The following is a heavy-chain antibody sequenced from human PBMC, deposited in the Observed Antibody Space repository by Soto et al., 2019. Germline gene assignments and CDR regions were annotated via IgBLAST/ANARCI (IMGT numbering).Heavy chain of an antibody. J-gene: IGHJ6*02. CDR3: ARDSWSSSGEPLYYYYYGMDV. CDR2: IYYSGST. D-gene: IGHD6-13*01. V-gene: IGHV4-31*03. CDR1: GGSISSGGYY. Sequence: TLSLTCTVSGGSISSGGYYWSWIRQHPGKGLEWIGYIYYSGSTYYNPSLKSRVTISVDTSKNQFSLKLSSVTAADTAVYYCARDSWSSSGEPLYYYYYGMDVWGQGTTVTVSS.